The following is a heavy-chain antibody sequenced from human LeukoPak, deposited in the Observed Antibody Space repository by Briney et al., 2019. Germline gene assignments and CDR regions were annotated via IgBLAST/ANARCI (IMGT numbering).Heavy chain of an antibody. CDR1: GFTFSNYE. J-gene: IGHJ4*02. CDR2: ISSSGSTI. D-gene: IGHD2/OR15-2a*01. V-gene: IGHV3-48*03. Sequence: GGSLRLSCAASGFTFSNYEMNWVRQAPGKGLEWVSYISSSGSTIYYADSVKGRFTISRDNAKNSLYLQMNSLRAEDTAIYYCVREQLIGMALPFDYWGQGTLVTVSS. CDR3: VREQLIGMALPFDY.